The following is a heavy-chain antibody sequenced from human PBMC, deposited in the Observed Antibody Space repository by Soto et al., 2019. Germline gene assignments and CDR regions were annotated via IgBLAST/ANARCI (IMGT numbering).Heavy chain of an antibody. CDR3: VRDWQLSP. V-gene: IGHV1-18*01. CDR2: ISGNNGNT. D-gene: IGHD1-1*01. CDR1: GYTLTNYG. J-gene: IGHJ5*02. Sequence: QVQLVQSGDEVKKTGASVKVSCRASGYTLTNYGISWVRQAPGQGLFWMVWISGNNGNTLYAQNVQGRLTSTIDTSTNTAYMEPMGMKVDDAAMYYCVRDWQLSPWGQGTLVTVSS.